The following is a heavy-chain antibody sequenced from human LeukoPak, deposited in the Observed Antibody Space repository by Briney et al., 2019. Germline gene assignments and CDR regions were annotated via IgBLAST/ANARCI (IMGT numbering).Heavy chain of an antibody. Sequence: SQTLSLTGTVSGGSISSGSYYWSWIRQPAGKGLEWIGRIYTSGSTNYNPSLKSRVTISVDTSKNQFSLKLSSVTAADTAVYYCARGFGVVVAAIDYWGQGTLVTVSS. D-gene: IGHD2-15*01. CDR1: GGSISSGSYY. CDR2: IYTSGST. V-gene: IGHV4-61*02. J-gene: IGHJ4*02. CDR3: ARGFGVVVAAIDY.